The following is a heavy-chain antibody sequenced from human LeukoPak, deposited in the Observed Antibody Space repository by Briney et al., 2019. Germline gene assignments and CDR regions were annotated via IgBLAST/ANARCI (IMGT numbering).Heavy chain of an antibody. Sequence: SETLSLTCTVSRASISIYSWSWIRQPPGQGLEWLGYIYYSGSPNYNPSLKYRVTVSVDTSRNQFSLRVNSVTAADTAVYYCAKANRYCDTASCYEAFDIWGQGTMVTVSS. CDR1: RASISIYS. J-gene: IGHJ3*02. D-gene: IGHD2-2*01. V-gene: IGHV4-59*01. CDR2: IYYSGSP. CDR3: AKANRYCDTASCYEAFDI.